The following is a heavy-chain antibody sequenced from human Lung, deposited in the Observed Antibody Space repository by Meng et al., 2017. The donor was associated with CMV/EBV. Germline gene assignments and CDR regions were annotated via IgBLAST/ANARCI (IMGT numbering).Heavy chain of an antibody. CDR3: VTYCGGDCYSGFDY. J-gene: IGHJ4*02. D-gene: IGHD2-21*02. CDR2: INPNSGGT. CDR1: GYTFTGYY. V-gene: IGHV1-2*02. Sequence: QVQLVQSGAEVKKPGXSVKVSCKASGYTFTGYYMHWVRQAPGQGLEWMGWINPNSGGTNYAQKFQGRVTMTRDTSISTAYMELSRLRSDDTAVYYCVTYCGGDCYSGFDYWGQGNLVTVSS.